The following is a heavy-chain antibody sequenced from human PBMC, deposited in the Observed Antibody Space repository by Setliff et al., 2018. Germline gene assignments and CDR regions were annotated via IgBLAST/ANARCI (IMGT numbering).Heavy chain of an antibody. CDR3: ARNPASFQYAFDV. Sequence: ETLSLTCTVSGDSITNMSFYWGWIRQPPGKGPDWIGSIYYDGSTYHNPPLKSRVTISIDTSNNQFSLSLRSVTAADTALYYCARNPASFQYAFDVWGRGTLVTVSS. D-gene: IGHD2-8*01. V-gene: IGHV4-39*07. CDR2: IYYDGST. CDR1: GDSITNMSFY. J-gene: IGHJ2*01.